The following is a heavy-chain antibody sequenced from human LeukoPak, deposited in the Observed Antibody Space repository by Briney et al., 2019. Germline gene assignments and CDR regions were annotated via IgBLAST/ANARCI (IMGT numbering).Heavy chain of an antibody. J-gene: IGHJ4*02. D-gene: IGHD6-19*01. V-gene: IGHV3-23*01. Sequence: GGSLRLSCAASGFTFSSPAMSWVRQAPGKGLEWVSAISNNGGYTYYADSVKGRFTISRDNSKNTLYLQMNSLRAEDTAVYYCARGPPPMAGRYFDYWGQGTLVTVSS. CDR2: ISNNGGYT. CDR1: GFTFSSPA. CDR3: ARGPPPMAGRYFDY.